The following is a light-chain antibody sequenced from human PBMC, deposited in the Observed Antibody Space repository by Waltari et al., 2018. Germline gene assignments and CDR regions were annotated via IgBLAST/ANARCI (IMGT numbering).Light chain of an antibody. J-gene: IGKJ3*01. Sequence: IVLTQSPATLSLSPGERATLSCRTSQSVYDQLAWYQQKPGQAPRLLVYDASNRATGIAARFSGSGSGTGFTLTISSLEPEDFAVYYCHHRITFGPGTKVDI. CDR1: QSVYDQ. CDR2: DAS. CDR3: HHRIT. V-gene: IGKV3-11*01.